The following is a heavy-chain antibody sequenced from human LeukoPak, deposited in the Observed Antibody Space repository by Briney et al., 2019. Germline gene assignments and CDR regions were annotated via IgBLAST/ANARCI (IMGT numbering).Heavy chain of an antibody. CDR2: IDYSGNT. D-gene: IGHD2-2*01. CDR1: AGSISSRTDY. CDR3: TRRCLSTGCFKD. J-gene: IGHJ4*02. V-gene: IGHV4-39*01. Sequence: SETLSLTCSVPAGSISSRTDYWGWIRQPPGKGLEWIGNIDYSGNTYHNPSLKSRVTISVDTSKNQFSLKLNSMTAADTAVYYCTRRCLSTGCFKDWGQGTLVTVSS.